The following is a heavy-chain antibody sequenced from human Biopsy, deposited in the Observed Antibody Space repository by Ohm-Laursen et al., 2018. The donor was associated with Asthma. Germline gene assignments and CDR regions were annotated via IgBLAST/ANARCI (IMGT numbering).Heavy chain of an antibody. J-gene: IGHJ4*02. Sequence: RSLRLSCSASGFTFSSYAMHWVRQAPGKGLEWVAVISYDGSNKYYADSVKGRFTISRDNSKSTLYLQMNSLRAEDTAVYYCARDLHPTNHLGELSEGFDYWGQGTLVTVSS. CDR2: ISYDGSNK. V-gene: IGHV3-30-3*01. D-gene: IGHD3-16*02. CDR1: GFTFSSYA. CDR3: ARDLHPTNHLGELSEGFDY.